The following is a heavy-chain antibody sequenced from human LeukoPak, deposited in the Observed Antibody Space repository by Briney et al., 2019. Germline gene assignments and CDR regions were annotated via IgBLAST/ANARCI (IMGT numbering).Heavy chain of an antibody. V-gene: IGHV4-59*08. CDR2: IYYTGST. Sequence: SETLSLTCAVSGGSNGTYYWSWIRQPPGKGPEWIGHIYYTGSTNYNPSLKSRVTMSVDTSKKQFSLKLSSVTAADTAVYYCARQQGYFDYWGQGTLVTVSS. CDR3: ARQQGYFDY. J-gene: IGHJ4*02. CDR1: GGSNGTYY.